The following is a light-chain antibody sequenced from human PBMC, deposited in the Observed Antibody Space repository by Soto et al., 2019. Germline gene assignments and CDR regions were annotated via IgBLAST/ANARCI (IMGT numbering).Light chain of an antibody. CDR1: QSISSW. CDR3: QQYNSYSLLS. CDR2: DAS. V-gene: IGKV1-5*01. J-gene: IGKJ3*01. Sequence: DIQMTQSPSTLSASVGDRVTITCRASQSISSWLAWYQQKPGKAPKLLIYDASSLESGVPSRFSGSGSGTEFTLTISSLQPDDFATYYCQQYNSYSLLSFGPGTKVDSK.